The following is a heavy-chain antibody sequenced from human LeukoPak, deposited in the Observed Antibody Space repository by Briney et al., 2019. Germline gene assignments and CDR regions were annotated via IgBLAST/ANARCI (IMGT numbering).Heavy chain of an antibody. Sequence: SETLSLTCTVSGGSINSGDYFWSWIRQHPGKGLEWIGYIYYSESTHYNPSLKTRITISVDTSKNEFSLKLSSVTAADTAVYYCARHDAGIAARPFDNWGQGTLVTVSS. CDR3: ARHDAGIAARPFDN. CDR1: GGSINSGDYF. CDR2: IYYSEST. D-gene: IGHD6-6*01. V-gene: IGHV4-31*03. J-gene: IGHJ4*02.